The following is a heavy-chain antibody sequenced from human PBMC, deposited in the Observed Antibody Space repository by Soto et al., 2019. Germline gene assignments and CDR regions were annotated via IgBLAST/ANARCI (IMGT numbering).Heavy chain of an antibody. J-gene: IGHJ4*02. D-gene: IGHD6-19*01. CDR1: GGSISRSSYY. V-gene: IGHV4-39*01. Sequence: QLQLQESGPGLVKPSETLSLTCTVSGGSISRSSYYWGWIRQPPGKGLEWIGSIYYSGSTYYNPSLTRXXTXSXXTSKNQFSLKLGSVTAADTAVYYCAPSPSSGPPYYWGQGTLVTVSS. CDR2: IYYSGST. CDR3: APSPSSGPPYY.